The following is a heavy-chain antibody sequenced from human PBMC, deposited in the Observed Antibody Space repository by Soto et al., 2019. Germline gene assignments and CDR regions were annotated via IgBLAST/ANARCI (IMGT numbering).Heavy chain of an antibody. CDR3: ARRLTGGLKIPNYYYSGMDV. D-gene: IGHD3-10*01. CDR2: IIPIFGTA. J-gene: IGHJ6*02. CDR1: GGTFSSYA. Sequence: QVQLVQSGAEVKKPGSSEKVSCKASGGTFSSYAISWVRQAPGQELEWIGGIIPIFGTANSAQKFQGRVTITADESTSTAYMELSSLRSEDTAVYYCARRLTGGLKIPNYYYSGMDVWGQGTTVTVSS. V-gene: IGHV1-69*01.